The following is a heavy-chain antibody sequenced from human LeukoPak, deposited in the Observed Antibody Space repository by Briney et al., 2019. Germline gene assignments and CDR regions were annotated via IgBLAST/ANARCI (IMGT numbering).Heavy chain of an antibody. J-gene: IGHJ4*02. Sequence: SETLSLTCAVSGGSISSTNWWSWVRQPPGKGLEWIGEVYHSGSTNYNPSLKSRVTISVDKSKNQFSLSLNSVTAADTAVYYCARASLSALAPFDYWGRGTLVTVSS. D-gene: IGHD3-16*02. CDR2: VYHSGST. V-gene: IGHV4-4*02. CDR3: ARASLSALAPFDY. CDR1: GGSISSTNW.